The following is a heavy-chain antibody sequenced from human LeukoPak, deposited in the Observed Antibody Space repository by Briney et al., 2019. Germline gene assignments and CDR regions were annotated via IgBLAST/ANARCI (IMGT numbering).Heavy chain of an antibody. Sequence: SETLSLTCTVSGGSISSYYWSWIRQPAGKGLEWIGRIYTSGSTKYSPSLKSRVTMSVDTSKNQFSLKLSSVTAADTAVYYCARGRPYQLLSYWFDPWGQGTLVTVSS. CDR1: GGSISSYY. CDR2: IYTSGST. J-gene: IGHJ5*02. D-gene: IGHD6-6*01. CDR3: ARGRPYQLLSYWFDP. V-gene: IGHV4-4*07.